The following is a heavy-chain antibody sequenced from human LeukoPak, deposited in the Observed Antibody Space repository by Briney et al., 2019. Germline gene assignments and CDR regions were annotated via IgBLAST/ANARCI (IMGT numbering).Heavy chain of an antibody. J-gene: IGHJ5*02. Sequence: PSETLSLTCTVSGGSISSGSYYWSWIRQPAGKGLEWIGRIYTSGSTNYNPSLKSRVTISVDTSKNQFSLKLSSVTAADTAVYYCARGRRWFDPWGQGTLVTVSS. CDR3: ARGRRWFDP. D-gene: IGHD1-1*01. CDR1: GGSISSGSYY. V-gene: IGHV4-61*02. CDR2: IYTSGST.